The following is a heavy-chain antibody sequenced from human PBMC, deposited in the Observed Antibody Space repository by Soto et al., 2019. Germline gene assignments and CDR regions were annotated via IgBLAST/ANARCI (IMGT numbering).Heavy chain of an antibody. J-gene: IGHJ6*03. CDR1: GYSFTSYW. CDR3: TSLSYYGSGSYFFMDV. V-gene: IGHV5-51*01. Sequence: PGESLKISCKGSGYSFTSYWIGWVRQMPVKGLEWMGIIYPGDSDTRYSPSFQGQVTISADKSISTAYLQWSSLKASDTAMYYCTSLSYYGSGSYFFMDVWGKGTTVTVSS. D-gene: IGHD3-10*01. CDR2: IYPGDSDT.